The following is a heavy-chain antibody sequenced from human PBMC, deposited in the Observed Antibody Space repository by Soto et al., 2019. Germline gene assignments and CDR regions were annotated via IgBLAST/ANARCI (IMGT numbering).Heavy chain of an antibody. CDR1: GYTFTSYA. Sequence: ASVKVSCKASGYTFTSYAMHWVRQAPGQRLEWMGWINAGNGKTKYSQKFQGRVTITRDTSASTAYMELSSLRSEDTAVYYCATAIADDAFDIWGRGTMVTVSS. V-gene: IGHV1-3*01. CDR2: INAGNGKT. D-gene: IGHD2-2*01. J-gene: IGHJ3*02. CDR3: ATAIADDAFDI.